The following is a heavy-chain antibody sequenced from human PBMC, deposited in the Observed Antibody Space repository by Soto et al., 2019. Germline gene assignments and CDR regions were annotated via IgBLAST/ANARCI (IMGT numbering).Heavy chain of an antibody. V-gene: IGHV3-64*03. CDR3: VKSPGNSVPY. CDR1: EFTFSTYS. J-gene: IGHJ4*02. CDR2: ISNNGDTT. D-gene: IGHD2-21*01. Sequence: GGSLRVSCSASEFTFSTYSMHWVRQPPGKGLEYVSGISNNGDTTYYADSVKGRFTISRDNSKNTLYFQMSSLRSEDTAVYYCVKSPGNSVPYWGQGTLVTVSS.